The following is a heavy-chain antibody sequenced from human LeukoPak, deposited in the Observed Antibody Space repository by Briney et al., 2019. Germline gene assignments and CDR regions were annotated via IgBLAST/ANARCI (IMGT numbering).Heavy chain of an antibody. J-gene: IGHJ4*02. CDR3: AKGSFGLQIDY. V-gene: IGHV3-30*18. CDR2: ISYDGSNK. Sequence: GRSLRLSCAASGFTFSSHGMHWVRQAPGKGLEWVAVISYDGSNKYYADSVKGRFTISRDNSKNTLYLQMNSLRAEDTAVYYCAKGSFGLQIDYWGQGTLVTVSS. CDR1: GFTFSSHG. D-gene: IGHD5-24*01.